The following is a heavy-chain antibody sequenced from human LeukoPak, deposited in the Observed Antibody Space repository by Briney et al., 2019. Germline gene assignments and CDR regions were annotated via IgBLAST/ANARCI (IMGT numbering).Heavy chain of an antibody. Sequence: GGSLRLSCAASGFTFSSYAMHWVRQAPGKGLEWVAVISYDGSNKYYADSVKGRFTISRDNSKNTLYLQMNSLRAEDTAVYYCARVHSTPQRGYCSGGSCYLPGYFDYWGQGTLVTVSS. CDR3: ARVHSTPQRGYCSGGSCYLPGYFDY. V-gene: IGHV3-30*04. CDR1: GFTFSSYA. D-gene: IGHD2-15*01. J-gene: IGHJ4*02. CDR2: ISYDGSNK.